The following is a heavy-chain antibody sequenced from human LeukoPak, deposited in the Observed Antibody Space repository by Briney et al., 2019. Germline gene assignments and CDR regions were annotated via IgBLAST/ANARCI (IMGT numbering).Heavy chain of an antibody. CDR1: GGTFSSYA. CDR3: ARDIPDYGEGTYYHFYAMDV. V-gene: IGHV1-18*01. Sequence: ASVKVSCKASGGTFSSYAISWVRQAPGQGLEWMGWISAYTGNTSYAQKLQGRVTMTTDTSTSTAYMELRSLRSDDTAVYYCARDIPDYGEGTYYHFYAMDVWGQGTTVTVSS. J-gene: IGHJ6*02. CDR2: ISAYTGNT. D-gene: IGHD4-17*01.